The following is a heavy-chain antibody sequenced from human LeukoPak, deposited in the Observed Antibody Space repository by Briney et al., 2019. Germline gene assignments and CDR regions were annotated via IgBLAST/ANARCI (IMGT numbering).Heavy chain of an antibody. CDR2: ISGSGGST. D-gene: IGHD3-16*01. CDR1: GFTFSSYA. J-gene: IGHJ6*03. Sequence: GGSLILSCAASGFTFSSYAMSWVRQAPGKGLEWVSAISGSGGSTYYADSVKGRFTISRDNSYNTVSLQMNGLRDDDTGVYYCAKGLKTGVGPYMGYHYYMDVWGKGATVTVSS. V-gene: IGHV3-23*01. CDR3: AKGLKTGVGPYMGYHYYMDV.